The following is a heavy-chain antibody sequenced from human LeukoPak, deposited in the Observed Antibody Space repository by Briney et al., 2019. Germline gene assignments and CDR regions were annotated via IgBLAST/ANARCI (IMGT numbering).Heavy chain of an antibody. J-gene: IGHJ5*02. D-gene: IGHD6-19*01. Sequence: GTSLRLSCAVSGFSIGNYGMHWVRQAPDKGLEWVAMISHDGGAKYYGDSVKGRLTISRDNSENTLYLQMNSLRVEDTAVYYCARDWGSSGWYNWFDPWGQGNLVTVSS. V-gene: IGHV3-30*03. CDR1: GFSIGNYG. CDR2: ISHDGGAK. CDR3: ARDWGSSGWYNWFDP.